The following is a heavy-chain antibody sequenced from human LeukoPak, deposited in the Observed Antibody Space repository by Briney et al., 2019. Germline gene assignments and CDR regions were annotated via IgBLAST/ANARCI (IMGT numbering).Heavy chain of an antibody. D-gene: IGHD2-21*01. Sequence: SETLSLTCTVSGGSISSGDYYWSWIRQPPGKGLEWIGYIYYSGSTYYNPSLKSRVTISVDTSKNQFSLKLSSVTAADTAVYYGARVGCGGDCLPYYYYYMDVWGKGTTVTVSS. CDR3: ARVGCGGDCLPYYYYYMDV. CDR1: GGSISSGDYY. J-gene: IGHJ6*03. V-gene: IGHV4-30-4*08. CDR2: IYYSGST.